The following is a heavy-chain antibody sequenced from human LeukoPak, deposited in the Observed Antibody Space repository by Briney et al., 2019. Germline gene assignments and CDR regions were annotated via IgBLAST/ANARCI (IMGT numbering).Heavy chain of an antibody. J-gene: IGHJ4*02. D-gene: IGHD3-16*02. CDR3: ASDALGRLSPSPFDY. CDR2: INPNSGGT. CDR1: GYTFTGYY. V-gene: IGHV1-2*02. Sequence: ASVKVSCKASGYTFTGYYMHWVRQAPGQGLEWMGWINPNSGGTNYAQKFQGRVTMTRDTSISTAYMELSRLRSDDTAVYYCASDALGRLSPSPFDYWGQGTLVTVSS.